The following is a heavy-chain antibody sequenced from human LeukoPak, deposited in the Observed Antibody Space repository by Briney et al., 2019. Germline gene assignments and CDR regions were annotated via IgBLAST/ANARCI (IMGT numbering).Heavy chain of an antibody. CDR3: AREGGYCSGGSCYGGYFDY. J-gene: IGHJ4*02. D-gene: IGHD2-15*01. Sequence: GGSLRLSCAASGFTFSSYAMSWVRQAPGKGLEWVAVISYDGSNKYYADSVKGRFTISRDNSKNTLYLQMNSLRAEDTAVYYCAREGGYCSGGSCYGGYFDYWGQGTLVTVSS. V-gene: IGHV3-30-3*01. CDR2: ISYDGSNK. CDR1: GFTFSSYA.